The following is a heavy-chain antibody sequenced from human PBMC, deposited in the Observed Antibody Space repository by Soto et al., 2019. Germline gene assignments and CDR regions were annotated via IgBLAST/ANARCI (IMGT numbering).Heavy chain of an antibody. CDR3: ARDLGLRNGYYYGMDV. Sequence: QVQLVQSGGEVKKPGASVKVSCKASGYTFTSYGFSWVRQAPGQGLEWMGWISSNTGYTNHAQKLQDRVTMTTDTSTGTAYMELRSLRSDDTAVYYCARDLGLRNGYYYGMDVWGQGTTVTVSS. D-gene: IGHD5-12*01. J-gene: IGHJ6*02. CDR1: GYTFTSYG. CDR2: ISSNTGYT. V-gene: IGHV1-18*04.